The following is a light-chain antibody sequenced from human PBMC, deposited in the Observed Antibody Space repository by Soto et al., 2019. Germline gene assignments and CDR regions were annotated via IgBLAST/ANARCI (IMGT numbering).Light chain of an antibody. CDR3: TSYAITTNGV. Sequence: QSALTQPASVSGSPGQSITISCTGISSDVASSNYVSWYQHHPGKAPKLMIYDVSSRPSGVSNRFSGSKSGNTASLTISGLQAEDEADYYCTSYAITTNGVFGGGTKLTVL. CDR2: DVS. J-gene: IGLJ3*02. CDR1: SSDVASSNY. V-gene: IGLV2-14*03.